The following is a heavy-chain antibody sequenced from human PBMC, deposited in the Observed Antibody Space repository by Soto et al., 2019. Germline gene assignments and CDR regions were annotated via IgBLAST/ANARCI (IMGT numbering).Heavy chain of an antibody. CDR3: AKDLGLATIFITNAEYFQH. D-gene: IGHD5-12*01. CDR1: GFTFSSYA. CDR2: ISGSGGST. V-gene: IGHV3-23*01. Sequence: GGSLRLSCAASGFTFSSYAMSWVRQAPGKGLEWVSAISGSGGSTYYADSVKGRFTISRDNSKNTLYLQMNSLRAEDTAVYYCAKDLGLATIFITNAEYFQHWGQGTLVTVSS. J-gene: IGHJ1*01.